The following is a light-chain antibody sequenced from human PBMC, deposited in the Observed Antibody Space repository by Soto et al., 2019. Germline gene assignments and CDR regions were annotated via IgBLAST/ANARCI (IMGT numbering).Light chain of an antibody. CDR2: DVS. Sequence: QSALTQPASVSGSPGQSITISCTGTSSDVGTYEYVSWYQHHPGKAPKLMIYDVSNRPTGVSDRFSGSKSGNTASLTISGLQAEDEADYYCSSYASNGDVLFGGRTKLTVL. J-gene: IGLJ2*01. V-gene: IGLV2-14*03. CDR1: SSDVGTYEY. CDR3: SSYASNGDVL.